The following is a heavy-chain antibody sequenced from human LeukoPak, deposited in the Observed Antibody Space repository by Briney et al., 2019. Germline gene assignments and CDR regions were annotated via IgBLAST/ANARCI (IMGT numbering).Heavy chain of an antibody. CDR1: GGSIRGYY. V-gene: IGHV4-4*07. CDR2: IYTSGST. D-gene: IGHD4/OR15-4a*01. Sequence: PSETLSLTCTVSGGSIRGYYWSWIRQPAGNGREWIGRIYTSGSTHYNSSLKGRVTMSVDTSKNQFSLKGRSVTAADTAVYYCARDRCPDYGATSPCFDYWGQGTLVTVSS. CDR3: ARDRCPDYGATSPCFDY. J-gene: IGHJ4*02.